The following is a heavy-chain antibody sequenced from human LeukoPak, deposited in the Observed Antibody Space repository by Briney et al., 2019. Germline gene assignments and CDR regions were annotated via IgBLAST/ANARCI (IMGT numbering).Heavy chain of an antibody. CDR1: GITVSTNY. CDR2: ISSSSSYI. CDR3: ASSASPFQH. V-gene: IGHV3-21*01. J-gene: IGHJ1*01. Sequence: PGGSLRLTCAASGITVSTNYMNWVRQAPGKGLEWVSSISSSSSYIYYADSVKGRFTISRDNAKNSLYLQMNSLRAEDTAVYYCASSASPFQHWGQGTLVTVSS.